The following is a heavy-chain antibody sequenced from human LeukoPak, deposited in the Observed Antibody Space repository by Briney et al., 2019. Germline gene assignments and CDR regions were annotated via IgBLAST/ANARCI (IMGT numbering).Heavy chain of an antibody. D-gene: IGHD1-26*01. V-gene: IGHV3-23*01. Sequence: QPGGSLRLSCAASGFTFDNYRMSWVRQAPGKGLEWVSTVNADGGNRYYGDSVKGRFTISRDNSKSTLILQMNSLIVDDTALYYCTKRVKYGGTWDHFADWGQGTLVTVSS. J-gene: IGHJ4*02. CDR1: GFTFDNYR. CDR2: VNADGGNR. CDR3: TKRVKYGGTWDHFAD.